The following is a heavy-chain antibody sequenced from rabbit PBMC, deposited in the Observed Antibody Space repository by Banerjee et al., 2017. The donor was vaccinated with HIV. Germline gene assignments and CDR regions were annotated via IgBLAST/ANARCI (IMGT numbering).Heavy chain of an antibody. CDR2: IYAGSSGST. Sequence: QSLEESGGDLVKPGASLTLTCTASAFSFSGSYWICWVRQAPGKGLEWIACIYAGSSGSTYYASWAKGRFTISSHNAQNTLYLQLNSLTAADTATYFCVRSPYDSSGWGYDAFDPWGQGTLVTVS. D-gene: IGHD4-1*01. J-gene: IGHJ2*01. V-gene: IGHV1S40*01. CDR3: VRSPYDSSGWGYDAFDP. CDR1: AFSFSGSYW.